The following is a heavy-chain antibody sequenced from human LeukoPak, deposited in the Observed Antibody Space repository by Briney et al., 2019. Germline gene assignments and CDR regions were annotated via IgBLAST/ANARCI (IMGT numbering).Heavy chain of an antibody. Sequence: PSETLSLTCTVSGGSITGDFWSRIRQSPGKGLEWIGYISYSGITNYNPSLKSRVTISVDTSKNQFSLRLRSVTAADTAVYFCAGDIAAVNIPGSRLDPWGQGTLVTVSS. CDR3: AGDIAAVNIPGSRLDP. CDR2: ISYSGIT. V-gene: IGHV4-59*08. CDR1: GGSITGDF. J-gene: IGHJ5*02. D-gene: IGHD6-13*01.